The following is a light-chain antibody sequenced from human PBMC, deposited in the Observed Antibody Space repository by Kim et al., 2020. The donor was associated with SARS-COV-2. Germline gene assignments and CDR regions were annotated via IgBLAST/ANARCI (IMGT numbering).Light chain of an antibody. CDR1: SGSIASNY. Sequence: FMLTQPHSVTESPGKTVTISCTRSSGSIASNYVQWYQLRPGSAPTTVIYEDDQRPSGAPDRFSGSIDSSSNSASLTISGLKTEDEADYYCQSYDSSNSWVFGGGTKVTVL. J-gene: IGLJ3*02. CDR2: EDD. CDR3: QSYDSSNSWV. V-gene: IGLV6-57*04.